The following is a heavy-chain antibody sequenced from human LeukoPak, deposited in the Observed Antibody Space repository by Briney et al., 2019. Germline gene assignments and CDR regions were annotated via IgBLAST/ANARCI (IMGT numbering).Heavy chain of an antibody. D-gene: IGHD5-12*01. V-gene: IGHV3-30*02. CDR3: AKDRRFLFSGYDYFDY. CDR2: IRYDGSNK. Sequence: GGSLRLSCAASGFTFSSYGMHWVRQAPGKGLEWVAFIRYDGSNKYYADSVEGRFTISRGNSKNTLYLQMNSLRAEDTAVYYCAKDRRFLFSGYDYFDYWGQGTLVTVSS. CDR1: GFTFSSYG. J-gene: IGHJ4*02.